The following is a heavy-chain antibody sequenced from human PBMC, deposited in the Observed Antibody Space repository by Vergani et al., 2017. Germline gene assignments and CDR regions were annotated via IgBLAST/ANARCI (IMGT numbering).Heavy chain of an antibody. D-gene: IGHD2-15*01. Sequence: QMQLVQSGAEVKKTGSSVKVSCKASGYTFTYRYLHWVRQAPGQALEWMGWITPFNGNTNYAQKLQDRVTITRDRSMSTAYMELSSLRSEDTAMYYCARPRFTPYCSGGSCHAEYFQHWGQGTLVTVSS. V-gene: IGHV1-45*02. CDR2: ITPFNGNT. CDR3: ARPRFTPYCSGGSCHAEYFQH. J-gene: IGHJ1*01. CDR1: GYTFTYRY.